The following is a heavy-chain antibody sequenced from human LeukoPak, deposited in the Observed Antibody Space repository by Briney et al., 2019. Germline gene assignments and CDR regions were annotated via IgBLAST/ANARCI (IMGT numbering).Heavy chain of an antibody. CDR3: ARIRDSSGYPDAFDI. D-gene: IGHD3-22*01. V-gene: IGHV4-31*03. J-gene: IGHJ3*02. CDR2: IYYSGST. Sequence: SETLSLTCTVSGGSISSGGYYWRWLRQHPGKGLEGIGYIYYSGSTYYNPSLKSRVTISVDTSKNQFSLKLSSVTAADTAVYYCARIRDSSGYPDAFDIWGQGTMVTASS. CDR1: GGSISSGGYY.